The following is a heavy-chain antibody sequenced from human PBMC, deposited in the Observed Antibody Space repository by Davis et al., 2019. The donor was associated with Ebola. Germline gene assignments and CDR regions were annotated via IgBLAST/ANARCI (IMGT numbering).Heavy chain of an antibody. CDR3: AGEGYCSGGSCYSGYYYGMDV. CDR2: ISAYNGNT. Sequence: ASVKVSCKASGYTFTSYGISWVRQAPGQGLEWMGWISAYNGNTNYAQKLQGRVTMTTDTSTSTAYMELRSLRSDDTAVYYCAGEGYCSGGSCYSGYYYGMDVWGQGTTVTVSS. V-gene: IGHV1-18*01. D-gene: IGHD2-15*01. J-gene: IGHJ6*02. CDR1: GYTFTSYG.